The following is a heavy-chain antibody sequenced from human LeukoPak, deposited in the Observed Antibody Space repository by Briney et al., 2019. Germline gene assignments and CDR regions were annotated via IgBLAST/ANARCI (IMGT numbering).Heavy chain of an antibody. D-gene: IGHD2-21*01. CDR2: IWYDGSNK. J-gene: IGHJ1*01. Sequence: GGSLRLSCAASGFTFSSYGMHWVRQAPGKGLEWVAVIWYDGSNKYYADSVKGRFTISRDNSKNTLYLQMNSLRAEDTAVYYWAKGVFWGADYYSFQHWGQGTLVTVSS. CDR3: AKGVFWGADYYSFQH. V-gene: IGHV3-33*08. CDR1: GFTFSSYG.